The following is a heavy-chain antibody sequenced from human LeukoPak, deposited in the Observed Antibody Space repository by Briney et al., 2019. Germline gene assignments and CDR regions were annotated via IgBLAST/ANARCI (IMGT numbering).Heavy chain of an antibody. J-gene: IGHJ4*02. V-gene: IGHV3-30*18. CDR1: GFAFSTYA. D-gene: IGHD2-2*02. Sequence: GGSLRLSCAASGFAFSTYAMHWVRQAPGKGLEWVAVISYNGSEIYHGDSVKGRFTISRDNSKNTLYLQMNRLRVEDTAVYHCAKAGCSSARCYTNYWGQGTSVTVSS. CDR3: AKAGCSSARCYTNY. CDR2: ISYNGSEI.